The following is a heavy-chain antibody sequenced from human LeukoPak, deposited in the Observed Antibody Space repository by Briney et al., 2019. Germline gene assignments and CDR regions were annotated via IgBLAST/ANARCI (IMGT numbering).Heavy chain of an antibody. Sequence: GGPLRLSCAASGFTVITNAMTWVRQAPGKGLEWVSVLYSDGNTKYADSVQGRFTISRNNSKNTLYLEMNSLSPDDTAVYYCARGVEPLAANTLAYWGQGTLVTVSS. CDR3: ARGVEPLAANTLAY. CDR2: LYSDGNT. J-gene: IGHJ4*02. D-gene: IGHD1-14*01. CDR1: GFTVITNA. V-gene: IGHV3-53*01.